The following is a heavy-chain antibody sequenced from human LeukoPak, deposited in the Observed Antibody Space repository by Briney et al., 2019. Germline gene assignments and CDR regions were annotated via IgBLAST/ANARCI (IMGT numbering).Heavy chain of an antibody. J-gene: IGHJ4*02. CDR1: GGTFSSYA. V-gene: IGHV1-69*05. Sequence: SVKVSCKASGGTFSSYAISWVRQAPGQGLEWMGGIIPIFGTANYAQKFQGRVTITTDESTSTAYMELSSLKASDTAMYYCARQRGMITFGGVIVSDYWGQGTLVTVSS. CDR3: ARQRGMITFGGVIVSDY. D-gene: IGHD3-16*02. CDR2: IIPIFGTA.